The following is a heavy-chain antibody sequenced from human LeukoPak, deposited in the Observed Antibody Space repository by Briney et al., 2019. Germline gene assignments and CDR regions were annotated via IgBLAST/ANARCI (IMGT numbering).Heavy chain of an antibody. CDR1: GYTFTDYH. CDR2: INPNSGGT. CDR3: AKGADYYYYYMDV. Sequence: ASVKVSCKASGYTFTDYHLHWVRQAPGQGLEWMGRINPNSGGTNYAQNFQDRVTMTRDTSISTAYMELSSLRADDTAVYYCAKGADYYYYYMDVWGKGTTVTVSS. V-gene: IGHV1-2*06. J-gene: IGHJ6*03.